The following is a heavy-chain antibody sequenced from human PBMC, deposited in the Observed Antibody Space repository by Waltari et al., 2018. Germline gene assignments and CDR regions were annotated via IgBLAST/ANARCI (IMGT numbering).Heavy chain of an antibody. J-gene: IGHJ3*01. CDR3: ARDDPLTSGGGFDV. CDR2: IYIAGCT. D-gene: IGHD2-15*01. V-gene: IGHV3-53*02. Sequence: EVQLVETGGGLVQPGGSLTLSCAASGFSVSSLYMSWVRQAPVKGLEWVSVIYIAGCTYYADSVKGRFTISRDHSKNTLYLQMNSLRAEDTAIYYCARDDPLTSGGGFDVWGQGTMVTVSS. CDR1: GFSVSSLY.